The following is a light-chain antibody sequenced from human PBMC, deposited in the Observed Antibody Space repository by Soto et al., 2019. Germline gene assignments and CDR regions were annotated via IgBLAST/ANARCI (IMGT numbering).Light chain of an antibody. CDR1: SSDVGGYNY. CDR2: DVT. Sequence: QSALAQPPSVSGSPGQAVTISCTGTSSDVGGYNYVSWYQQYPGKAPKLMIYDVTERPSGVPVRFSGSKSGNTASLTISGLEAEDEADYYCCSYAVIHNLFGGGTKLTVL. CDR3: CSYAVIHNL. V-gene: IGLV2-11*01. J-gene: IGLJ2*01.